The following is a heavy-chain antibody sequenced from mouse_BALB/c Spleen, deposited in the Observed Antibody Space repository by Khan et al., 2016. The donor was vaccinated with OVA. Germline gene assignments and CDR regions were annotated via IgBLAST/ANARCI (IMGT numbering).Heavy chain of an antibody. Sequence: EVELVESGGGLVKPGGSLKLSCAASGFAFSSYDMSWVRQTPEKRLEWVAFISTGGGSTYYPDTVKGRFTISRDNANNPLYLQMSSLKFEDTAMCYCARAHYYGSNCYLDYWGRGTTLTVSS. CDR1: GFAFSSYD. CDR3: ARAHYYGSNCYLDY. J-gene: IGHJ2*01. V-gene: IGHV5-12-1*01. D-gene: IGHD1-1*01. CDR2: ISTGGGST.